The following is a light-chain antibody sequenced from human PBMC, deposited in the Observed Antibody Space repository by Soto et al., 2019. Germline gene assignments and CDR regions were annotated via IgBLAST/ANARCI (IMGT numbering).Light chain of an antibody. CDR2: DVS. V-gene: IGLV2-14*01. J-gene: IGLJ1*01. Sequence: QSVLTQPASVSGSPGQSITISCTGTSSDVGGYNYVSWYQQHPGKAPKLMIYDVSNRPSGVSNRFSGSKSGNTASLTISGLQAEDEADYYCSSYTSSSTLECGFGTGTKVTVL. CDR1: SSDVGGYNY. CDR3: SSYTSSSTLECG.